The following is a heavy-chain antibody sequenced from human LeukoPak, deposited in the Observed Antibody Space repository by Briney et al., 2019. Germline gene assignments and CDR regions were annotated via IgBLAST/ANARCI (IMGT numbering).Heavy chain of an antibody. J-gene: IGHJ4*02. D-gene: IGHD2-8*01. V-gene: IGHV4-39*07. CDR1: GGSISSSSYY. Sequence: SETLSLTCTVSGGSISSSSYYWGWIRQPPGKGLEWIGSIYYSGSTYYNPSLKSRVTISVDTSKNQFSLKLSSVTAADTAVYYCARGYCTNAVCSLGPTQVWGQGTLVTVSS. CDR3: ARGYCTNAVCSLGPTQV. CDR2: IYYSGST.